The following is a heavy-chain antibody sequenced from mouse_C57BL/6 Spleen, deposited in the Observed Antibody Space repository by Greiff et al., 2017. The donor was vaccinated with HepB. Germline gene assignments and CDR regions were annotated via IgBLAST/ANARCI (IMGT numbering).Heavy chain of an antibody. D-gene: IGHD2-2*01. CDR3: ARGDGYDRGIFAY. CDR2: IDPEDGET. V-gene: IGHV14-2*01. CDR1: GFNIKDYY. Sequence: VHVKQSGAELVKPGASVKLSCTASGFNIKDYYMHWVKQRTEQGLEWIGRIDPEDGETKYAPKFQGKATITADTSSNTAYLQLSSLTSEDTAVYYCARGDGYDRGIFAYWGQGTLVTVSA. J-gene: IGHJ3*01.